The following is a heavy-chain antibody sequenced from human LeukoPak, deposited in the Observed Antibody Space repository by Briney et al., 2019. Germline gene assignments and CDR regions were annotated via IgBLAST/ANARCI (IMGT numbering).Heavy chain of an antibody. CDR3: ARVRIVGALGWFDP. J-gene: IGHJ5*02. CDR2: IYYSGST. D-gene: IGHD1-26*01. V-gene: IGHV4-39*06. CDR1: GGSISSSSYY. Sequence: KASETLSLTCTVSGGSISSSSYYWGWIRQPPGKGLEWIGSIYYSGSTYYNPSLKSRVTISVDTSKNQFPLKLSSVTAADTAVYYCARVRIVGALGWFDPWGQGTLVTVSS.